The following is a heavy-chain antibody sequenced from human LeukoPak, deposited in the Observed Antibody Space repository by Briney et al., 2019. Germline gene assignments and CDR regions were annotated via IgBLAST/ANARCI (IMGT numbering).Heavy chain of an antibody. J-gene: IGHJ4*02. CDR1: GFTVSSTY. V-gene: IGHV3-66*01. Sequence: PGGSLRLSCAASGFTVSSTYMSWVRQAPGKGLEWVSVIYNGGSTYYADSVKGRFTISRDNSKNTLYLQMNSLRAEDTAVYYCARGHLPWLVLNWGQGTLVTVSS. D-gene: IGHD6-19*01. CDR2: IYNGGST. CDR3: ARGHLPWLVLN.